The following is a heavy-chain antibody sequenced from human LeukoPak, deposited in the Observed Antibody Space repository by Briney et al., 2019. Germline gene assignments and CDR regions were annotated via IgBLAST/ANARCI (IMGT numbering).Heavy chain of an antibody. CDR1: GFTVSSNY. V-gene: IGHV3-53*01. D-gene: IGHD3-10*01. CDR2: IYSGGST. Sequence: GGSLRLSCAASGFTVSSNYMSWVRQAPGKGLEWVSVIYSGGSTYYADSVKGRFTISRDNSKNTLYLQMNSLRAEDTAVYYCAREDRRITMVRGALDAFDIWGQGTMVTVSS. J-gene: IGHJ3*02. CDR3: AREDRRITMVRGALDAFDI.